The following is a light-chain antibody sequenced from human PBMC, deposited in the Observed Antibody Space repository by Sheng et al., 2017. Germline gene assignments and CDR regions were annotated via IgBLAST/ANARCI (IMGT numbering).Light chain of an antibody. CDR2: DNN. V-gene: IGLV1-40*01. CDR3: QSYDTSLSGWV. CDR1: TSNIGAGYD. J-gene: IGLJ3*02. Sequence: QSVLTQPPSVSGAPGQRVAISCNGTTSNIGAGYDVHWYQRLPRTAPKLLIFDNNDRPSGVPDRFSGSKSGTSASLAIIGLQTEDEADYYCQSYDTSLSGWVFGGGTKLTVL.